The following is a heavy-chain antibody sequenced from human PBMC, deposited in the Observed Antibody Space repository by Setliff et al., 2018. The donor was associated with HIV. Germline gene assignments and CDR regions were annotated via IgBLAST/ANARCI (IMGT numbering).Heavy chain of an antibody. CDR2: IDRDGSET. V-gene: IGHV3-7*03. CDR3: VRGTLDF. CDR1: RFTFNDYW. J-gene: IGHJ4*02. Sequence: GGSLRLSCVASRFTFNDYWMSWVRQAPGKGLEWVANIDRDGSETNYVDSVKGRFTIFRDNAKNSLYLQMNSLRAEDAAVYYCVRGTLDFWGQGNLVTVSS.